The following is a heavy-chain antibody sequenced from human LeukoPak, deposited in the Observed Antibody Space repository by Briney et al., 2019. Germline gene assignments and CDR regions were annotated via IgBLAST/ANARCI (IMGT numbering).Heavy chain of an antibody. CDR1: GFTISSYD. CDR2: IGIADDT. CDR3: ARAESRGCSLDY. D-gene: IGHD5-18*01. Sequence: AGGSLRLSCAASGFTISSYDMHWVRQVTGKGLEWVSGIGIADDTYYSGSVKGRFTISREKGKNSLYLQMNSLRVGDTAVYYCARAESRGCSLDYWGQGTLVIVSS. V-gene: IGHV3-13*01. J-gene: IGHJ4*02.